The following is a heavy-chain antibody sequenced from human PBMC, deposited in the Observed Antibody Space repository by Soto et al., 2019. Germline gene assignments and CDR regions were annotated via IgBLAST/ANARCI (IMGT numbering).Heavy chain of an antibody. CDR2: ISYDGSNK. V-gene: IGHV3-30*18. J-gene: IGHJ4*02. D-gene: IGHD6-19*01. CDR3: AKEYGYSSGWYYGY. CDR1: GFTFSSYG. Sequence: QVQLVESGGGVVQPGRSLRLSCAASGFTFSSYGMHWVRQAPGKGLEWVAVISYDGSNKYYADSVKGRFTISRDTSKNALDLNMNSLRAKETAVYYCAKEYGYSSGWYYGYWVEGTLVTVSA.